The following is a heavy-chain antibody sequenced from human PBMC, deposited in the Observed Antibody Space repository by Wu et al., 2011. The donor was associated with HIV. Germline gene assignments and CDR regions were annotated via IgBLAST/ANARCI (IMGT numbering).Heavy chain of an antibody. J-gene: IGHJ6*03. CDR3: ARGWGWSDFWSGYSNYYYYYMDV. D-gene: IGHD3-3*01. CDR1: GGTFSTYA. Sequence: QVQLVQSGAEVKKPGSSVKVSCKASGGTFSTYAISWVRQAPGQGLEWMGRIIPIFGTADSAQKFQDRVTITADKSTSTAYMELSSLRSEDTAVYYCARGWGWSDFWSGYSNYYYYYMDVWGKGTTVHRLL. V-gene: IGHV1-69*14. CDR2: IIPIFGTA.